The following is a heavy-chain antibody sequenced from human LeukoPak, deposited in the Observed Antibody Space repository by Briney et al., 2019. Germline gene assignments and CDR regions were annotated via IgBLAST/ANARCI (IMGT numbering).Heavy chain of an antibody. CDR3: AAQIYAPGDVGWFDP. CDR2: TIPLFGVR. Sequence: SVKVSCKASGVTFSNYAFSWVRHAPGQGLEWMAETIPLFGVRKYAEKFQGRVTITPDATTNTVFLDLTSLRSEDTAVYYCAAQIYAPGDVGWFDPWGQGTLVTVSS. J-gene: IGHJ5*02. D-gene: IGHD2/OR15-2a*01. CDR1: GVTFSNYA. V-gene: IGHV1-69*13.